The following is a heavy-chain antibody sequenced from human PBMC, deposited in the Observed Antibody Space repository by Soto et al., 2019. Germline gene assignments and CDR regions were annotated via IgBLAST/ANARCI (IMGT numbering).Heavy chain of an antibody. CDR1: GGTFSNHA. D-gene: IGHD2-21*02. J-gene: IGHJ6*02. CDR2: IIPMFPTA. CDR3: ARDDATYCGGDCYRYFYYGMDV. Sequence: ASVKVPCKASGGTFSNHAISWVRQAPGQGLEWVGGIIPMFPTADYAQRFQGRVTITADDSTTTVYMELSGLRSEDTAMYYCARDDATYCGGDCYRYFYYGMDVWGQGTTVTVSS. V-gene: IGHV1-69*13.